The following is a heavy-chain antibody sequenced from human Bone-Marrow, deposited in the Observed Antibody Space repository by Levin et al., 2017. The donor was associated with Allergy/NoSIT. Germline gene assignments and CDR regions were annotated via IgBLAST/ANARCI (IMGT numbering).Heavy chain of an antibody. D-gene: IGHD4-11*01. J-gene: IGHJ2*01. CDR1: GFNFSSYW. CDR2: INRDGSST. CDR3: ARDRVTTDWCFDL. V-gene: IGHV3-74*01. Sequence: GESLKISCSASGFNFSSYWMHWVRQAPGKGLVWVSRINRDGSSTSYADSVKGRFTISRDNAKNTLYLQMNSLRAEDTSMYYCARDRVTTDWCFDLCSRGTQVAVSS.